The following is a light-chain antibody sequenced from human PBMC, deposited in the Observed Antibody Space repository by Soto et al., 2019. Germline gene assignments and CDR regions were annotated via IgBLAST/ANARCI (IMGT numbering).Light chain of an antibody. Sequence: QSALTQPASVSGSPGQSITISCTGTSSDGGSHNLVSWYQQHPGQAPKRMIYEVSKRPLGVSARFSASKSGNTASLTISGLQAEDEADYYCCSYGGSRAVFGGGTQLTVL. V-gene: IGLV2-23*02. CDR3: CSYGGSRAV. CDR2: EVS. J-gene: IGLJ7*01. CDR1: SSDGGSHNL.